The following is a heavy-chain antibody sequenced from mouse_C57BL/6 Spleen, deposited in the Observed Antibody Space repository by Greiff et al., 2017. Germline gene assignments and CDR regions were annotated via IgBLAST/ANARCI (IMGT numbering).Heavy chain of an antibody. D-gene: IGHD1-1*01. CDR3: AWSDGDTAWFAY. CDR1: GFTFTNSY. CDR2: IDPATGDT. Sequence: EVQLQQSVAELVRPGASVTLSCTASGFTFTNSYMHWVKQRPGQGLEWIGRIDPATGDTTYDSKFKGKATLTADTPSNTADLQLSSLTSEDSAVYYCAWSDGDTAWFAYWGQGTLVTVSA. V-gene: IGHV14-3*01. J-gene: IGHJ3*01.